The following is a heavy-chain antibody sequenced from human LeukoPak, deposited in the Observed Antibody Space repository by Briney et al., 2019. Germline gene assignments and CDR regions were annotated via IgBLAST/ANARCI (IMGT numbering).Heavy chain of an antibody. CDR2: ISHDGMAQ. J-gene: IGHJ4*02. V-gene: IGHV3-30*04. CDR3: ARNNYFDY. CDR1: GFSFSDHA. Sequence: GSLRLSCAASGFSFSDHAMHWVRQAPGKGLEWVAVISHDGMAQLYAASVKGRFTIARDYSKNTLYLQMNSLTTEDTAVYYCARNNYFDYWGQGTLVTVSS.